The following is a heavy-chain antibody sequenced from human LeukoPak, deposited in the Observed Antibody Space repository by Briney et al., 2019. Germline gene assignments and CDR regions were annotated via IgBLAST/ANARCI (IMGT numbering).Heavy chain of an antibody. Sequence: SETLSLTCTVSGGSTNTYCWSWIRQPAEKGLERIGRIYPSGSTYYNPSLKSRVTISIDKSKNQFSLRLTSVTAADTAVYYCARDRSGYSEYYFDYWGQGSPVTVSS. CDR1: GGSTNTYC. CDR3: ARDRSGYSEYYFDY. D-gene: IGHD5-12*01. V-gene: IGHV4-4*07. CDR2: IYPSGST. J-gene: IGHJ4*02.